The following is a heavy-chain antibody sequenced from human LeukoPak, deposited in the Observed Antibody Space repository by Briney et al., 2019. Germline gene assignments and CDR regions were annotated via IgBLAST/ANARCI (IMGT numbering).Heavy chain of an antibody. CDR2: ISGSGGST. V-gene: IGHV3-23*01. D-gene: IGHD6-13*01. J-gene: IGHJ4*02. Sequence: PGGSPRLSCAASGFTFSSYAMSWVRQAPGKGLEWVSAISGSGGSTYYADSVKGRFTISRDNSKNTLFLQMNSLRAEDTAVYYCARGSSTWYYYFDYWGQGTLVTVSS. CDR3: ARGSSTWYYYFDY. CDR1: GFTFSSYA.